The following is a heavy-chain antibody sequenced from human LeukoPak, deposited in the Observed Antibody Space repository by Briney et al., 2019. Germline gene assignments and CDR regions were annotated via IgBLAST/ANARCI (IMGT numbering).Heavy chain of an antibody. CDR3: AGELKATVTRVPYDY. Sequence: ASVKVSCKASGYTFTGYYMHWVRQAPGQGLEWMGWINPNSGGTNYAQKFQGRVTMTRDTSISTAYMELSRLRSDDTAVYYCAGELKATVTRVPYDYWGQGTLVTVSS. CDR2: INPNSGGT. CDR1: GYTFTGYY. J-gene: IGHJ4*02. V-gene: IGHV1-2*02. D-gene: IGHD4-11*01.